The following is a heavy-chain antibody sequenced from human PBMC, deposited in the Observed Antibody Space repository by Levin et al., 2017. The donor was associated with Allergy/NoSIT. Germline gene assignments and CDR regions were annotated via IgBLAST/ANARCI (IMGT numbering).Heavy chain of an antibody. CDR2: ISYDGSNK. V-gene: IGHV3-30*18. Sequence: GGSLRLSCAASGFTFSSYGMHWVRQAPGKGLEWVAVISYDGSNKYYADSVKGRFTISRDNSKNTLYLQMNSLRAEDTAVYYCAKDPRDYCGGDCYSGFDYWGQGTLVTVSS. D-gene: IGHD2-21*02. J-gene: IGHJ4*02. CDR1: GFTFSSYG. CDR3: AKDPRDYCGGDCYSGFDY.